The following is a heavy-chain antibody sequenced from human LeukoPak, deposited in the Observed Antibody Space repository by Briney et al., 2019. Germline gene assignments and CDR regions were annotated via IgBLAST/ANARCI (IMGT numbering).Heavy chain of an antibody. CDR3: ARDITVDPPPNLPPGYGMDV. Sequence: GGSLRLSCAASGFTVSSNYMSWVRQAPGKGLEWVSVIYSGGSTYYADSVKGRFTISRDNSKNTLYLQMNSLRAEDTAVYYCARDITVDPPPNLPPGYGMDVWGQGTTVTVSS. V-gene: IGHV3-53*05. CDR2: IYSGGST. J-gene: IGHJ6*02. D-gene: IGHD1-14*01. CDR1: GFTVSSNY.